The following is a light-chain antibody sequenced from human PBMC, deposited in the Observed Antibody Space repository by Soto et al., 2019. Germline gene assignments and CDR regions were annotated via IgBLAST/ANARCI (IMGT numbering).Light chain of an antibody. Sequence: EIVLTQSPGTLSLSPGERATLSCRASQSVSSSYLAWYQQKPGQAPRLHIYGASSRATGIPDRFSGSGSGTDLTLTISRLEPEDFAVYYCQQYGSSPMYTFGQGTKLEIK. CDR1: QSVSSSY. CDR2: GAS. CDR3: QQYGSSPMYT. J-gene: IGKJ2*01. V-gene: IGKV3-20*01.